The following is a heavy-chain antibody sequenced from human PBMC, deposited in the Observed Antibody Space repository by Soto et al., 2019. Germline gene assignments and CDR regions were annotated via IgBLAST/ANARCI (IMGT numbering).Heavy chain of an antibody. CDR2: IYQSGTT. D-gene: IGHD4-17*01. V-gene: IGHV4-30-2*01. CDR1: GGSISSGGYS. Sequence: QLQLQESGSGLVKPSQTLSLTCAVSGGSISSGGYSCSWIRQPPGKGLEWIGYIYQSGTTYYNPSLKSRVTISVDRSKNQFSLKLSSVTAADTAVYYCARAHYGDYGYGMDVWGKGTTVTVSS. CDR3: ARAHYGDYGYGMDV. J-gene: IGHJ6*04.